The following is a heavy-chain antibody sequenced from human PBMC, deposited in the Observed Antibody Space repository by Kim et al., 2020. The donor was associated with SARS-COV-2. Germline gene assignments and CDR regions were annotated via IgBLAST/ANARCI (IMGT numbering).Heavy chain of an antibody. J-gene: IGHJ2*01. CDR2: IYYSGST. D-gene: IGHD3-3*01. CDR3: ARDTRGPSITIFGVPKRAFWYFDL. V-gene: IGHV4-59*01. Sequence: SETLSLTCTVSGGSISSYYWSWIRQPPGKGLEWIGYIYYSGSTNYNPSLKSRVTISVDTSKNQFSLKLSSVTAADTAVYYCARDTRGPSITIFGVPKRAFWYFDLWGRGTMVTVSS. CDR1: GGSISSYY.